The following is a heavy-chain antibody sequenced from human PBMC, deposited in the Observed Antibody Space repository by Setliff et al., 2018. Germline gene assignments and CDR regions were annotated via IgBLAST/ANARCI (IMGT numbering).Heavy chain of an antibody. Sequence: GGSLRLSCAASGFTFSRYWMSWVRQAPGKGLEWVANIKQDGSEKYYVDSVKGRFTISRDNAKNSLYLQMNSLRAEDTAVYYCAKRDYYDSSGYLLPYMDVWGKGTTVTVSS. CDR3: AKRDYYDSSGYLLPYMDV. D-gene: IGHD3-22*01. CDR2: IKQDGSEK. CDR1: GFTFSRYW. J-gene: IGHJ6*03. V-gene: IGHV3-7*01.